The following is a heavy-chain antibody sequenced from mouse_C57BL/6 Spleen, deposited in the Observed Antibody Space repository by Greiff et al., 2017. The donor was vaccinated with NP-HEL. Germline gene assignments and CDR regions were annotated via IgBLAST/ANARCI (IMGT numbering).Heavy chain of an antibody. V-gene: IGHV1-80*01. CDR1: GYAFSSYW. CDR3: ARSEANWDLFDY. J-gene: IGHJ2*01. CDR2: IYPGDGDT. Sequence: VKLMESGAELVKPGASVKISCKASGYAFSSYWMNWVKQRPGKGLEWIGHIYPGDGDTNYNGKFKGKATLTADKSSSTAYMQLSSLTSEDSAVYFCARSEANWDLFDYWGQGTTLTVSS. D-gene: IGHD4-1*01.